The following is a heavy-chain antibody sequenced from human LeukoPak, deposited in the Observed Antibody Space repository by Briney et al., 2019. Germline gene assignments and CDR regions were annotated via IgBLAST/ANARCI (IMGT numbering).Heavy chain of an antibody. Sequence: PSQTLSLTCTVSGGSISSGSYYWSWIGQPAGKGLEWIGRIYTSGSTNYNPSLKSRVTISVDTSKNQFSLKLSSVTAADTAVYYCARDQSRHCSSTSCYGRADWFDPWGQGTLVTVSS. J-gene: IGHJ5*02. V-gene: IGHV4-61*02. CDR3: ARDQSRHCSSTSCYGRADWFDP. CDR2: IYTSGST. CDR1: GGSISSGSYY. D-gene: IGHD2-2*01.